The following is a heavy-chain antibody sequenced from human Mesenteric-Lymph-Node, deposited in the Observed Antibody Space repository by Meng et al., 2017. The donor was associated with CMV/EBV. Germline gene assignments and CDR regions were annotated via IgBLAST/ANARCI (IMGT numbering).Heavy chain of an antibody. Sequence: QVTLAQWGRGFLKPSGTLSVTCAVYGGSFSGYYRNWIRQSPEKGLEWIGEINHSGSTTYNPSFTSRIIISVDTSTNQISLNMSSVTAADTAVYYCARGSSYDILTGYFDYWGQGALVTVSS. CDR1: GGSFSGYY. D-gene: IGHD3-9*01. CDR3: ARGSSYDILTGYFDY. CDR2: INHSGST. V-gene: IGHV4-34*01. J-gene: IGHJ4*02.